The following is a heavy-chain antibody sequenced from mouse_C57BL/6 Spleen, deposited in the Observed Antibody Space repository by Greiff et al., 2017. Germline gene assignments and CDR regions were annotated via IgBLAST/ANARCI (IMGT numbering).Heavy chain of an antibody. V-gene: IGHV5-17*01. CDR3: ARPLYYGSSYDWFAC. J-gene: IGHJ3*01. CDR2: ISSGSSTI. CDR1: GFTFSDYG. D-gene: IGHD1-1*01. Sequence: EVHLVESGGGLVKPGGSLKLSCAASGFTFSDYGMHWVRQAPEKGLEWVAYISSGSSTIYYADTVKGRFTISRDNAKNTLFLQMTSLRSEDTAMYYCARPLYYGSSYDWFACWGQGTLVTVSA.